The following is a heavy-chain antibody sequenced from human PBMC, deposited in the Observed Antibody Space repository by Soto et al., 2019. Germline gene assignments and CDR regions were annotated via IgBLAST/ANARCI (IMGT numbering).Heavy chain of an antibody. J-gene: IGHJ4*02. CDR3: IRGSRGWNGIDY. V-gene: IGHV3-74*01. D-gene: IGHD6-19*01. CDR1: GFTFSSHW. Sequence: EVQLVESGGGLVQPGGSLTVSCTASGFTFSSHWIHWVRQGPGKGLMWVSRIDGDGRNTDYADSVKGRFALSRDNAKNTVNLPMSSLRADDTGVYYCIRGSRGWNGIDYWGQGARVTVSS. CDR2: IDGDGRNT.